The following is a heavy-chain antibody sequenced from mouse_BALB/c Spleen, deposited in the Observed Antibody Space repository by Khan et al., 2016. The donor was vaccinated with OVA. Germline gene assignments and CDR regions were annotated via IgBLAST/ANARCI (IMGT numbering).Heavy chain of an antibody. CDR1: GFSLNTYG. CDR2: IRSGGTT. CDR3: ARNSYMYDFTY. Sequence: QVQLKQSGPGLVQPSQSLSITCTVSGFSLNTYGIHWIRQSQGKGLEWLGVIRSGGTTAYNGAFISRLNITKDNSKSQVFFKMNSLQADDTAIYXCARNSYMYDFTYWGQGTLVTVSA. V-gene: IGHV2-2*01. D-gene: IGHD2-14*01. J-gene: IGHJ3*01.